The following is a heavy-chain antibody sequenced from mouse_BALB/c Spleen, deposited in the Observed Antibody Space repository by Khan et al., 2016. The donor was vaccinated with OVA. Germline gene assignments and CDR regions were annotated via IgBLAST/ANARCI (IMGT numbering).Heavy chain of an antibody. J-gene: IGHJ3*01. Sequence: VQLQQSGPELVKPGASVKMSCKASGYTFTSYVMHWVKQKPGQGLEWIGYISPNSDGSKYNEKFRGKATLTSDKSSSTAYMEHSRLTWGDAAVYFWLRCLYCYGSACEGFAYWGQGALVTVSA. CDR3: LRCLYCYGSACEGFAY. D-gene: IGHD1-1*01. V-gene: IGHV1S136*01. CDR2: ISPNSDGS. CDR1: GYTFTSYV.